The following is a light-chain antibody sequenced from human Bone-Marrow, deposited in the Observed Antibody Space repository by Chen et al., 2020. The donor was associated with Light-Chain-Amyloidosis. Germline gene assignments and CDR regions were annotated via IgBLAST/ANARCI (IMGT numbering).Light chain of an antibody. Sequence: QSALTQPASVSGSPGQSINISCTGTSRDVGSYNLVTWYQQHPGKAPKRMIFDVTKRPSGVSNRFSGSKSGNTASLTISGLQADDEADYYCCSYAGSTTYIVFDGGTKLTVL. CDR1: SRDVGSYNL. CDR3: CSYAGSTTYIV. J-gene: IGLJ2*01. V-gene: IGLV2-23*02. CDR2: DVT.